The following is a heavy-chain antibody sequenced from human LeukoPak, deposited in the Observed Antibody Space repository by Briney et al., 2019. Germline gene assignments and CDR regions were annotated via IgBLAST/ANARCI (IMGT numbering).Heavy chain of an antibody. CDR2: IYPGDSDT. D-gene: IGHD3/OR15-3a*01. CDR1: GSSFTSYW. J-gene: IGHJ5*02. V-gene: IGHV5-51*01. CDR3: ARPVDRYNWFDP. Sequence: GAALQISCNAAGSSFTSYWTGWVRQMPGKGLEWMGIIYPGDSDTRYSPSFQGQVTISADKSISTAYLQWSSLKASDTAMYYCARPVDRYNWFDPWGQGTLVTVSS.